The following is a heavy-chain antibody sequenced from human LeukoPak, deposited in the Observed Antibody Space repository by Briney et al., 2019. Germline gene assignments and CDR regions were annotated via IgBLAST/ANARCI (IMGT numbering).Heavy chain of an antibody. D-gene: IGHD5-18*01. V-gene: IGHV1-46*01. CDR2: INPSGGST. CDR3: ARSPYTYGSLFYLDY. CDR1: GYTFTGYY. J-gene: IGHJ4*02. Sequence: ASVKVSCKASGYTFTGYYIHWVRQAPGQGLEWMGIINPSGGSTSYAQKFQGRVTLTRDTSTSTVYMEPSSLRSEDTAVYYCARSPYTYGSLFYLDYWGQGTLVTVSS.